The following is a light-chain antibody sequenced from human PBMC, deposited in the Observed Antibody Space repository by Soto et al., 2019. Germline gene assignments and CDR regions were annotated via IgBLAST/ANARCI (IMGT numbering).Light chain of an antibody. CDR2: AAS. CDR3: QQYKNWPL. V-gene: IGKV1-39*01. J-gene: IGKJ5*01. Sequence: DIQMTQSPSSVSASVGDRVTVSCRASQSTSNYLNWYQQKPGKAPKLLIYAASSLQSGVPSRFTGRGSGTEFTLTISSLQPEDFAVYYCQQYKNWPLFGQGTRLEIK. CDR1: QSTSNY.